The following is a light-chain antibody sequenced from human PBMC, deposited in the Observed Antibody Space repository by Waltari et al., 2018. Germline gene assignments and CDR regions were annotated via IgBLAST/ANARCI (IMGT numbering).Light chain of an antibody. CDR3: QQYYGSPPRT. J-gene: IGKJ1*01. V-gene: IGKV4-1*01. CDR1: QSVLYSLKHKNY. Sequence: DIVMTQSPDSLAVSLGERATINCKSSQSVLYSLKHKNYLAWYQQKPGPPPKVLIYWASTRASGVPDRFCGSGSGTDFTLTINSLQAEDVAVYYCQQYYGSPPRTFGQGTKVEI. CDR2: WAS.